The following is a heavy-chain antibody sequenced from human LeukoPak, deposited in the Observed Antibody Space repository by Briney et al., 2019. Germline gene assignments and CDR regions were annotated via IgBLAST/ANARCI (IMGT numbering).Heavy chain of an antibody. CDR1: GGTFSSYA. J-gene: IGHJ5*02. CDR2: IIPILGTA. Sequence: ASVKVSCEASGGTFSSYAISWVRQAPGQGLEWMGRIIPILGTANYAQKFQGRVTITADKSTSTAYMELSSLRSEDTAVYYCAREPLYSGYDYGLNWFDPWGQGTLVTVSS. CDR3: AREPLYSGYDYGLNWFDP. D-gene: IGHD5-12*01. V-gene: IGHV1-69*04.